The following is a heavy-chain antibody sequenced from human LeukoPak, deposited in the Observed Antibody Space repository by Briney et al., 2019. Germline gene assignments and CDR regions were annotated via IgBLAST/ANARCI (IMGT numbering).Heavy chain of an antibody. D-gene: IGHD6-19*01. CDR3: ARDGVVVAGTRRAFDI. J-gene: IGHJ3*02. V-gene: IGHV3-48*01. CDR2: INSGSSTI. Sequence: PGGSLRLSCAGSRFTFSSYSMYWVRQAPGKGLEWVSYINSGSSTIYYADSVKGRFTISRDNAKNSLYLQMNSLRGEDTAVYYCARDGVVVAGTRRAFDIWGQGTMVTVSS. CDR1: RFTFSSYS.